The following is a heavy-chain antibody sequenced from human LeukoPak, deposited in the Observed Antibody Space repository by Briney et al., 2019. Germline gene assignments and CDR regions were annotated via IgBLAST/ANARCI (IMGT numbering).Heavy chain of an antibody. CDR2: ISGSSSTI. J-gene: IGHJ4*02. V-gene: IGHV3-48*01. CDR3: ARAEFGKTAARPFDY. D-gene: IGHD6-6*01. Sequence: GGSLRLSCAASGFTFSSYSMNWVRQAPGKGLEWASYISGSSSTIYYADSVKGRFTISRDNAKNSLYLQMNSLRAEDTAVYYCARAEFGKTAARPFDYWGQGTLVTVSS. CDR1: GFTFSSYS.